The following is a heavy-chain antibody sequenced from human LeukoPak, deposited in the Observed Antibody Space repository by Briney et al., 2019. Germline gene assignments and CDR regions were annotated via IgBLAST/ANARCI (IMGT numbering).Heavy chain of an antibody. Sequence: PSETLSLTCTVSGGSISSYYWSWIRQPPGKGLEWIGYIYYSGSTNYNPSLKSRVTISVDTSKNQFSLKLSSVTAADTAVYYCARADPFGVVSHWGQGTLVTVSS. CDR1: GGSISSYY. D-gene: IGHD3-3*01. J-gene: IGHJ4*02. CDR3: ARADPFGVVSH. CDR2: IYYSGST. V-gene: IGHV4-59*01.